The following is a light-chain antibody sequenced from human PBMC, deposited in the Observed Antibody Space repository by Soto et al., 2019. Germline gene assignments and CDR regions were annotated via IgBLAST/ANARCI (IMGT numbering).Light chain of an antibody. Sequence: QSVLTQPPSASGTPGQRVTISCSGSSSNIGSNTVNWYQQLPGTAPKLLIYSNNQRPSGVPDRFPGSKSGTSASLAISGLQSEDEADYYCAAGDDSLNGWVFGGGTKLTVL. V-gene: IGLV1-44*01. J-gene: IGLJ3*02. CDR1: SSNIGSNT. CDR3: AAGDDSLNGWV. CDR2: SNN.